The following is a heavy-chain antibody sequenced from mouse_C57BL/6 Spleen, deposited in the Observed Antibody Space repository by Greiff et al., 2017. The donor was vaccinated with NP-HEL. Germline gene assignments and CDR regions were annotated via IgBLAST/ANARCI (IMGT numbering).Heavy chain of an antibody. CDR2: ISSGGSYT. Sequence: EVQGVESGGDLVKPGGSLKLSCAASGFTFSSYGMSWVRQTPDKRLEWVATISSGGSYTYYPASVKGRFTISRDTAKNTLYLQMSSLKSEDTAMYYCARSNDYDGFDYWGQGTTLTVSA. J-gene: IGHJ2*01. V-gene: IGHV5-6*01. CDR3: ARSNDYDGFDY. CDR1: GFTFSSYG. D-gene: IGHD2-4*01.